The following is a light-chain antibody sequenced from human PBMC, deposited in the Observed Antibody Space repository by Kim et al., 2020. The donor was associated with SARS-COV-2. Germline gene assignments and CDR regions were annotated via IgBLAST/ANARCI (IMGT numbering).Light chain of an antibody. CDR2: AAS. CDR1: QGISNY. CDR3: QKYSSAPLT. V-gene: IGKV1-27*01. Sequence: ASVGDRVTITGRASQGISNYLAWYQQKPGKVPRLLIYAASTLESGVPSRFSGSGSGTDFTLTISSLQPEDVAAYYCQKYSSAPLTFGGGTKVDIK. J-gene: IGKJ4*01.